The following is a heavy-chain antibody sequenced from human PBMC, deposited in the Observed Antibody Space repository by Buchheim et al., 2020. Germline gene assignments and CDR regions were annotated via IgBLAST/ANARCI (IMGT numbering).Heavy chain of an antibody. CDR2: ISSDGNNK. V-gene: IGHV3-30-3*01. J-gene: IGHJ4*02. CDR1: GFTFSSYA. CDR3: YTLSDYPI. D-gene: IGHD4-17*01. Sequence: QVQLVQSGGNVVQPGRSLRLSCAASGFTFSSYAMHWVRQAPGKGLEWVATISSDGNNKYYADSVRGRFTISRDNSKNTLYLLMDSLGAEDTAVYYCYTLSDYPIWGQGAL.